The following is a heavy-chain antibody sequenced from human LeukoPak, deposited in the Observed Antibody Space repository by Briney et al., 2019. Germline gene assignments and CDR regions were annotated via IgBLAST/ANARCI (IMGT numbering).Heavy chain of an antibody. D-gene: IGHD3-10*01. CDR3: ASGGGFYGSGSLDAFDI. J-gene: IGHJ3*02. CDR1: GGSFSGYY. Sequence: PSETLSLTCAVYGGSFSGYYWSWIRQPAGKGLEWSGRIYTSGSTNYNPSLKSRVTISVDTSKSQFSLKLSSVTAADTAVYYCASGGGFYGSGSLDAFDIWGQGTMVTVSS. CDR2: IYTSGST. V-gene: IGHV4-59*10.